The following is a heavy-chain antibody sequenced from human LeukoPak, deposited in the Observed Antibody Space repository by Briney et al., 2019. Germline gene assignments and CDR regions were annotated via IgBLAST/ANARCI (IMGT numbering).Heavy chain of an antibody. D-gene: IGHD6-19*01. CDR2: IYHSGST. CDR1: GYSISSGYY. CDR3: ARGWLGWFDP. V-gene: IGHV4-38-2*01. Sequence: SETLSLTCAVSGYSISSGYYWGWIQQPPGKGLEWIGSIYHSGSTYYSPSLKSRVAISVDTSKNQFSLKLSSVTAADTAVYYCARGWLGWFDPWGQGTLVTVSS. J-gene: IGHJ5*02.